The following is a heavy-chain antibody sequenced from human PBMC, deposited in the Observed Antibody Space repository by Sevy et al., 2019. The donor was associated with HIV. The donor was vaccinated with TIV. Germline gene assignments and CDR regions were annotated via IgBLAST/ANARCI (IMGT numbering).Heavy chain of an antibody. V-gene: IGHV3-33*01. J-gene: IGHJ4*02. CDR1: GFSFNGYG. CDR3: AREGLAVAGIGYYFEY. Sequence: GGSLRLSCTASGFSFNGYGMHWVRQAPGKGLEWVALIWYDGSNRSCLDSVKGRFTVSRDNSKNTLYLQMNSLRAEDTAVYYCAREGLAVAGIGYYFEYWGQGTLVTVSS. D-gene: IGHD6-19*01. CDR2: IWYDGSNR.